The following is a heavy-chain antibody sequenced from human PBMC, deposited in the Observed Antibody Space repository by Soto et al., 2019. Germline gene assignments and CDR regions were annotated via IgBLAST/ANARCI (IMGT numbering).Heavy chain of an antibody. CDR1: GDSVSSDSFA. CDR3: TRGPEYYAFDI. V-gene: IGHV6-1*01. CDR2: TLYRSKWYS. Sequence: QVQLQQSGPGLVKPSQTLSLTCAISGDSVSSDSFAWHWIRQSPSRSLEWLGRTLYRSKWYSDYAPSVKGRITISEDTSKNHFSLQLNAVSADDTAVAYGTRGPEYYAFDIWGQGTVVTVSS. J-gene: IGHJ3*02.